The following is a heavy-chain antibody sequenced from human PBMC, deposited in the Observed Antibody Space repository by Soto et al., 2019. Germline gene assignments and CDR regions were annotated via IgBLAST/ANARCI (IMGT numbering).Heavy chain of an antibody. J-gene: IGHJ3*02. Sequence: QVQLVESGGGLVKPGGSLRLSCAASGFTFSDYYMSWIRQAPGKGLEWVSYISSSSSYTNYADSVKGRFTISRDNAKNSLYLQMNSLRAEDTAVYYCARDADILTGSDAFDIWGQGTRVTVSS. CDR1: GFTFSDYY. CDR3: ARDADILTGSDAFDI. V-gene: IGHV3-11*05. D-gene: IGHD3-9*01. CDR2: ISSSSSYT.